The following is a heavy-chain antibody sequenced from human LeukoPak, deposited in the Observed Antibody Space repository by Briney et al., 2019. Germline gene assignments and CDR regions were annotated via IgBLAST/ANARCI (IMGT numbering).Heavy chain of an antibody. J-gene: IGHJ5*02. CDR2: ISHNGST. D-gene: IGHD1-26*01. Sequence: PSETLSLTCNISGVSVTTRGHHWGWIRQPPGKGLEWIGGISHNGSTYYNPSLRSRVTISVDMSNNQFSLKLTSVAAADAAVYYCSGVIEEWGGADRWGQGTLVTVS. CDR3: SGVIEEWGGADR. CDR1: GVSVTTRGHH. V-gene: IGHV4-39*01.